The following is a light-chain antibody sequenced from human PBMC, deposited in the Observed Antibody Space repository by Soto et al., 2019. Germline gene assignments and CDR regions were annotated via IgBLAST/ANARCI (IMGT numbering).Light chain of an antibody. CDR1: QSSSTY. Sequence: DIQMTQSPCSLSASVGDRVTITCPASQSSSTYLNWYQQEPGKATKLLIYAASSLQGGVSSRFSGSGSGTEIPLTISSLQPEDLATYYCHQSHSLPYTVGQGIKLEIK. CDR3: HQSHSLPYT. V-gene: IGKV1-39*01. CDR2: AAS. J-gene: IGKJ2*01.